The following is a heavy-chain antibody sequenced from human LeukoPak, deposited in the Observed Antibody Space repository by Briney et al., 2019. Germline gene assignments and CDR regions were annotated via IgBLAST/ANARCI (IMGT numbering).Heavy chain of an antibody. CDR1: GFTFSSYS. CDR2: ISSSSSTI. V-gene: IGHV3-48*01. J-gene: IGHJ5*02. Sequence: GGSLRLSCAASGFTFSSYSMNWVRQAPGKGLEWVSYISSSSSTIYYADSVKGRFTISRDNAKNSLYLQMNSLRAEDTAVYYCARGLYSSSWYTGKNWFDPWGQGTLVTVSS. D-gene: IGHD6-13*01. CDR3: ARGLYSSSWYTGKNWFDP.